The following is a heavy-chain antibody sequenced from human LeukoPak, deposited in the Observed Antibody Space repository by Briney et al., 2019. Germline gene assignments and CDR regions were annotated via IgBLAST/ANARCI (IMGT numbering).Heavy chain of an antibody. CDR1: GFSLSTSGVG. V-gene: IGHV2-5*02. J-gene: IGHJ4*02. D-gene: IGHD3-9*01. Sequence: ESGPTLVKPTQTLTLTCTFSGFSLSTSGVGVGWIRQPPGKALEWLALIYWDDDKRYSPSLKSRLTITKDTSKNQVVLTMTNMDPVDTATYYCAHRYYDILTGYDRGYYFDYWGQGTLVTVSS. CDR2: IYWDDDK. CDR3: AHRYYDILTGYDRGYYFDY.